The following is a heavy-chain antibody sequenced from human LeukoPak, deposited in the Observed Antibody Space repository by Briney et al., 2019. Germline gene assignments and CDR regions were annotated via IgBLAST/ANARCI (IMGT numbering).Heavy chain of an antibody. V-gene: IGHV1-3*01. Sequence: AASVKVSCKASGYIFTIYAMHWVRQAPGQRLEWMGWINAGNGNTKYSQKFQGRVTITRDTSASTVYMELSSLRSEDTAVYYCARDIDRVFNWFDPWGQGTLVTVSS. CDR1: GYIFTIYA. CDR3: ARDIDRVFNWFDP. D-gene: IGHD6-13*01. CDR2: INAGNGNT. J-gene: IGHJ5*02.